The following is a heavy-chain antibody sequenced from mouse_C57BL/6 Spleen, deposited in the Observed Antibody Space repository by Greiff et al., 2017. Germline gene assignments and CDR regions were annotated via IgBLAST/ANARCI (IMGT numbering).Heavy chain of an antibody. CDR2: ISYDGSN. CDR3: AREGARYFDV. V-gene: IGHV3-6*01. CDR1: GYSITSGYY. J-gene: IGHJ1*03. Sequence: ESGPGLVKPSQSLSLTCSVTGYSITSGYYWNWLRQFPGNKLEWMGYISYDGSNNYNPSLKNRISITRDTSKNQFFLKLNSVTTEDTATYYCAREGARYFDVWGTGTTVTVSS.